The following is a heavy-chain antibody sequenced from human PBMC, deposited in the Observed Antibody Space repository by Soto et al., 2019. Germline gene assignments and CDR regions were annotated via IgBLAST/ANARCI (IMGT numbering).Heavy chain of an antibody. D-gene: IGHD3-22*01. CDR3: ARDDYDSSGYYSKDAFDI. V-gene: IGHV4-59*01. CDR2: IYYSGST. J-gene: IGHJ3*02. CDR1: GGSISSYY. Sequence: SETLSLTCTVSGGSISSYYWSWIRQPPGKGLEWIGYIYYSGSTNYNPSLKSRVTISVDTSKDQFSLNLSSVTAADTAVYYCARDDYDSSGYYSKDAFDIWGQGTMVPVSS.